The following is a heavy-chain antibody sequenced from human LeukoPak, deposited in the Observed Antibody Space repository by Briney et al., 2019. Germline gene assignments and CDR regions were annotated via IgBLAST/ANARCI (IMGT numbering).Heavy chain of an antibody. CDR3: ARDFPGIPVTGTRPLDY. Sequence: PGGSLRLSCAASGFTVSSNYMSWVRQAPGKGLEWISVIYSGGSTYYADSVEGRFTISRDNSKNTLYLQMNSLRAEDTAVYYCARDFPGIPVTGTRPLDYWGQGTLVTVSS. D-gene: IGHD6-19*01. CDR2: IYSGGST. J-gene: IGHJ4*02. V-gene: IGHV3-53*01. CDR1: GFTVSSNY.